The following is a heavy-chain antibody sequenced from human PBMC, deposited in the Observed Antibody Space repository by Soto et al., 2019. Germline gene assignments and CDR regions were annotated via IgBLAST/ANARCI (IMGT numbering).Heavy chain of an antibody. CDR1: GGSFTGYY. CDR3: AIIQSWFGELFQPGGRYFQY. J-gene: IGHJ1*01. V-gene: IGHV4-34*01. CDR2: IDHSGST. D-gene: IGHD3-10*01. Sequence: SETLSLTCAVYGGSFTGYYWSWIRQPPGKGLEWIGEIDHSGSTNYNPSLKSRVTISVDTSKNQFSLKLSSVTAADTAVYFCAIIQSWFGELFQPGGRYFQYWGQGTLVTVSS.